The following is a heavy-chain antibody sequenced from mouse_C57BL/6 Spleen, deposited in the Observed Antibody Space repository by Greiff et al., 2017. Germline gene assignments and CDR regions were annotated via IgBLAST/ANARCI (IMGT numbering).Heavy chain of an antibody. J-gene: IGHJ2*01. Sequence: EVKVVEPGPGMVKPSPSLSLTCTVTGYSFTSGYDRHWIRHFPGNKLEWMGYISYSGSTNYNPSLKSRIAITHDTSKNQFFLKLNSVTTEDAATYYCARGFDYWGQGTTLTVSS. V-gene: IGHV3-1*01. CDR1: GYSFTSGYD. CDR2: ISYSGST. CDR3: ARGFDY.